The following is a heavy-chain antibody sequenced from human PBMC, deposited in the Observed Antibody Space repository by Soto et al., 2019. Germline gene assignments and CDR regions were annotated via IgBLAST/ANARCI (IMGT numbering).Heavy chain of an antibody. J-gene: IGHJ4*02. V-gene: IGHV2-5*02. Sequence: QITLKESGPTLVKPTQTLTLTCSFSGFSLSTRGVGVGWIRQPPGKALEWLALIFWDDDKWYSTSLRSRLTVPEDPSKNQVVLTMTNMDPVDTPTYYCAHRSRGYAYYFDQWGQGTLVTVSS. D-gene: IGHD5-12*01. CDR2: IFWDDDK. CDR3: AHRSRGYAYYFDQ. CDR1: GFSLSTRGVG.